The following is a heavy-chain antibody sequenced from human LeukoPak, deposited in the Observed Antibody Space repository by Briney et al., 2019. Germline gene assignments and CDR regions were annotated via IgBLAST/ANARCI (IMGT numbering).Heavy chain of an antibody. J-gene: IGHJ3*02. Sequence: GGSLRLSCAASGFTFSSYGMHWVRQAPGKGLEWVAVISYDGSNKYYADSVKGRFTIPRDNSKNTLYLQMNSLRAEDTAVYYCARALGWYDAFDIWGQGTMVTVSS. CDR1: GFTFSSYG. CDR3: ARALGWYDAFDI. V-gene: IGHV3-30*03. CDR2: ISYDGSNK. D-gene: IGHD6-19*01.